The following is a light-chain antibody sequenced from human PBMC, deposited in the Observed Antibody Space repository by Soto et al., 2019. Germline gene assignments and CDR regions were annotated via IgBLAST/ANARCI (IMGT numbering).Light chain of an antibody. J-gene: IGKJ1*01. Sequence: SVLNPSPCTLSLSPGERATLSCRASQSVSSSYLAWYQQKPGQAPRLLIYGASSRATGIPDRFSGSGSGTDFTLIISRLEPEDFAVYYCQQYGSSPGTFGQGAKVDIK. CDR1: QSVSSSY. CDR2: GAS. V-gene: IGKV3-20*01. CDR3: QQYGSSPGT.